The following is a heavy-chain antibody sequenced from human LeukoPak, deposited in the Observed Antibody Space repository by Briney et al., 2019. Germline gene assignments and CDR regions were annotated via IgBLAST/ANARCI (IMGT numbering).Heavy chain of an antibody. Sequence: GGSLRLSCAASGFTFSSYWMHWVRQAPGKGLVWVSRINSDGSSTSYADSVKGRFTISRDNAKNTLYLQMNSLRAEDTAVYYCARVGGYDLRALDYWGQGTLVTVSS. D-gene: IGHD5-12*01. CDR1: GFTFSSYW. CDR2: INSDGSST. V-gene: IGHV3-74*01. J-gene: IGHJ4*02. CDR3: ARVGGYDLRALDY.